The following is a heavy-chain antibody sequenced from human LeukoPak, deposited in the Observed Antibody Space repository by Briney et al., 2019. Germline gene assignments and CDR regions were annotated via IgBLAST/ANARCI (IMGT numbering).Heavy chain of an antibody. CDR1: GFTFSSYW. J-gene: IGHJ4*02. D-gene: IGHD1-14*01. V-gene: IGHV3-7*01. CDR3: ARSPGGPDY. Sequence: WGSLRLSCAASGFTFSSYWRTWVRQAPGKGLEWVAHIKQDGSDKYYVDSVKGRFTISRDNAKNSLYLQMSSLRAEDTAVYYCARSPGGPDYWGQGTLVSVSS. CDR2: IKQDGSDK.